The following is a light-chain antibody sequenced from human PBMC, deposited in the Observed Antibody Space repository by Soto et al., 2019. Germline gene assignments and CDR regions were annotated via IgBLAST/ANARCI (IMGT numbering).Light chain of an antibody. V-gene: IGKV3D-20*02. J-gene: IGKJ1*01. Sequence: EIVLTHSLGTLSLSPGERATLSCRTSQSLSISYLAWYQQKPGQAPRLLIYGASSRATGIPDRFSGSGSGTDFTLTISRLEPEDFAVYYCQQRSNWWTFGQGTKVDIK. CDR2: GAS. CDR1: QSLSISY. CDR3: QQRSNWWT.